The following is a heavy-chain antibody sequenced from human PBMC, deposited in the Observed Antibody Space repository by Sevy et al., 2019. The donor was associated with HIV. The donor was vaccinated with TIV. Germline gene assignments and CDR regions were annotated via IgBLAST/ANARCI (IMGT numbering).Heavy chain of an antibody. D-gene: IGHD3-3*01. J-gene: IGHJ4*02. V-gene: IGHV1-2*02. Sequence: ASVKVSCKTSGYTFAAYYIHWVRQAPGQGPEWLGWIYPNGGDTTFAQKFQGRVTVTMSKSINTVYMELNRLRSDDTAVYYCARGKREEWLLYLDNWGQGTLVTVSS. CDR2: IYPNGGDT. CDR3: ARGKREEWLLYLDN. CDR1: GYTFAAYY.